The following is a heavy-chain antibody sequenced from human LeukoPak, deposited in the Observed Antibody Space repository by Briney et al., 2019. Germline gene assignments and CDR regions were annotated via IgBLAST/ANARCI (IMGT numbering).Heavy chain of an antibody. CDR3: ARGLYDSSGYYFNHFDY. D-gene: IGHD3-22*01. CDR1: GYTFTSYV. J-gene: IGHJ4*02. V-gene: IGHV1-3*01. Sequence: ASVKVSCKASGYTFTSYVMHWVRQAPGQRLEWMGWINAGNGKTEYSQKFQGRVTISRDTSASTAYMELSSLRSEDTAVYYCARGLYDSSGYYFNHFDYWGQGTLVTVSS. CDR2: INAGNGKT.